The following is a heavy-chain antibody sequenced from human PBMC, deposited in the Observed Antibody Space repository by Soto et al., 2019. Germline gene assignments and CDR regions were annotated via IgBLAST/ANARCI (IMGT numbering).Heavy chain of an antibody. CDR3: ARDISGYSYTLRLYY. CDR2: IIPIFGTA. D-gene: IGHD5-18*01. CDR1: GGTFSSYA. Sequence: SVKVSFNASGGTFSSYAIIWVRQAPGQGLEWMGGIIPIFGTANYAQKFQGRVTITADKSTSTAYMELSSLRSEDTAVYYCARDISGYSYTLRLYYWGQGVPVNVSS. J-gene: IGHJ4*02. V-gene: IGHV1-69*06.